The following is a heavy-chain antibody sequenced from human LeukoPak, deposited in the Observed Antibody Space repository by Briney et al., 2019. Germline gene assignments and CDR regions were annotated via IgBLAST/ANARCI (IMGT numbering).Heavy chain of an antibody. Sequence: GGSLRLSCAASAFTFSNYAMSWVRQAPGKGLESVSAISGSGDSTYYVDSVKGRFTISRDNSKNTLYLQMNSLRAEDTAVYYCARDLRGGRGAFDIWGQGTMVTVSS. CDR3: ARDLRGGRGAFDI. V-gene: IGHV3-23*01. CDR2: ISGSGDST. J-gene: IGHJ3*02. D-gene: IGHD3-10*01. CDR1: AFTFSNYA.